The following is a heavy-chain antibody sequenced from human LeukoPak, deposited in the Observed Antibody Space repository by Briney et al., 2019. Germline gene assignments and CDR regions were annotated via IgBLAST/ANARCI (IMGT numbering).Heavy chain of an antibody. D-gene: IGHD2-2*01. CDR3: GCSSTSWHRFDY. CDR2: ISSSSSSM. Sequence: GGSLRLSCAASGFTFSSFNMNWVRQARGKGVEWVSYISSSSSSMYYAASVKGRFTISRDNAKNSLYLQMNSLRAEDAAVYYCGCSSTSWHRFDYWGQGTLVTVSS. J-gene: IGHJ4*02. V-gene: IGHV3-48*01. CDR1: GFTFSSFN.